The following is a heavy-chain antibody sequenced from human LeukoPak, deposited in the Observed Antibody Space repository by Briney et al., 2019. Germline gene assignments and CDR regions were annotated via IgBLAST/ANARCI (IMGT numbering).Heavy chain of an antibody. Sequence: GGSLRLSCEASGFTFGSYAMTWVRQAPGKGLDWVSVIGASGADTYYADSVKGRFTVSRDNAKNTLYLQMSSLRADDTAVYFCAKGGNGDYIDYWGQGTLVTVSS. J-gene: IGHJ4*02. CDR1: GFTFGSYA. CDR3: AKGGNGDYIDY. CDR2: IGASGADT. V-gene: IGHV3-23*01. D-gene: IGHD4-17*01.